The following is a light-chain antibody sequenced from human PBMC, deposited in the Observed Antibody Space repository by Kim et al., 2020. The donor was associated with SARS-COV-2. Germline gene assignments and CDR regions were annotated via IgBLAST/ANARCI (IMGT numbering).Light chain of an antibody. CDR1: KLGEKY. CDR3: QTWDSITVV. CDR2: QDT. Sequence: SYELTQPPSVSVSPGQIASITCSGDKLGEKYACWYQQKPGQSPVLVIYQDTKRPSGIPERFSGSNSGNTATLTISGTQAMDEADYYCQTWDSITVVFGGG. V-gene: IGLV3-1*01. J-gene: IGLJ2*01.